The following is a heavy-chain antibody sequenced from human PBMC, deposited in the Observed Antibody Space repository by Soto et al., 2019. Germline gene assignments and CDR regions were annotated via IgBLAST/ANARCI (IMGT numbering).Heavy chain of an antibody. J-gene: IGHJ4*02. V-gene: IGHV3-23*01. D-gene: IGHD6-19*01. CDR2: ITGSGDST. CDR3: AKDLQLSGWLSAQTFDY. CDR1: GFTFSSHA. Sequence: EVQLLESGGGLVQPGGSLRLSCAVSGFTFSSHAMSWVRQAPGKGLECVSRITGSGDSTYYADSVKGRFTTSRDKSKSTLYLQMNSLRAEDTAVYYCAKDLQLSGWLSAQTFDYWGQGTQVTVSS.